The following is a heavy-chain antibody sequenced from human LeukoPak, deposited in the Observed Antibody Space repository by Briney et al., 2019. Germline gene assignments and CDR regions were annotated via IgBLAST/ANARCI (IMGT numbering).Heavy chain of an antibody. D-gene: IGHD3-10*01. J-gene: IGHJ3*02. Sequence: GGSLRLSCAASGFTFSTNPMSWVRQAPGKGLEWVSAISPDNTYYADSVKGRVTISRDDSKNTVYLQLNSPRAEDTARYYCVKEHVDRALTRSFEIWGQGTVVTVSS. CDR1: GFTFSTNP. CDR3: VKEHVDRALTRSFEI. V-gene: IGHV3-23*01. CDR2: ISPDNT.